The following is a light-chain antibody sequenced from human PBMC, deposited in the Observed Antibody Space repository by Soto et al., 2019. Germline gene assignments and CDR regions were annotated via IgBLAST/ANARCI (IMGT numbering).Light chain of an antibody. Sequence: DIQMTQSPSSVSASVGDRVTITCRASQGIRNYLAWYQQKPGKVPKLLIYDASTLQSGVPSRFSGSGSGTDFTLTISSLQPEDVATYYCQKYNSAPHTFGQGTRLEIK. CDR3: QKYNSAPHT. CDR2: DAS. J-gene: IGKJ5*01. V-gene: IGKV1-27*01. CDR1: QGIRNY.